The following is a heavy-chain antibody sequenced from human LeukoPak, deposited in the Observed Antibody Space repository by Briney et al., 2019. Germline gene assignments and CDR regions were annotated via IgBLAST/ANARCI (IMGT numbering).Heavy chain of an antibody. Sequence: GGSLRLSCAASGFTFDDYGMSWVRQAPGEGLEWVSGINWNGGSTGYADSVKGRFTISRDNAKNSLYLQMNSLRAEDTALYYCARDHRGGYCSGGSCWNDAFDIWGQGTMVTVSS. CDR2: INWNGGST. CDR1: GFTFDDYG. D-gene: IGHD2-15*01. V-gene: IGHV3-20*04. CDR3: ARDHRGGYCSGGSCWNDAFDI. J-gene: IGHJ3*02.